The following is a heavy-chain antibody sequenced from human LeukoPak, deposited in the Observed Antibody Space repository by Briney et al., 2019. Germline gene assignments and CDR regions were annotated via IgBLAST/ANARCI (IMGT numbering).Heavy chain of an antibody. J-gene: IGHJ4*02. D-gene: IGHD3-10*01. CDR2: ISRSSGSSI. CDR3: ARDLETYYYGSGTYFPLGY. Sequence: GGSLRLSCAASGFTFSNYEMNWVRQAPGKGLEWVSYISRSSGSSIYYADSVKGRFTISRDNAKNSLYLQMNSLRGEDTAVYYCARDLETYYYGSGTYFPLGYWGQGTLVTVSS. V-gene: IGHV3-48*03. CDR1: GFTFSNYE.